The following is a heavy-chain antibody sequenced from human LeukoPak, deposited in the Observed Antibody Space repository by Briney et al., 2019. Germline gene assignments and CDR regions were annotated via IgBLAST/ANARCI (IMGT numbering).Heavy chain of an antibody. CDR3: ARARYLTGSRDDAFDF. CDR1: GYTFSNFG. D-gene: IGHD1-26*01. J-gene: IGHJ3*01. V-gene: IGHV1-18*01. CDR2: ISGNNDNP. Sequence: ASVKVSCKTSGYTFSNFGINWVRQAPGQGLEWMAWISGNNDNPNYGQKFQGRFTVTTDSSTSTAYMELRNLRSDDTAVYYCARARYLTGSRDDAFDFWGQGTVVTVSA.